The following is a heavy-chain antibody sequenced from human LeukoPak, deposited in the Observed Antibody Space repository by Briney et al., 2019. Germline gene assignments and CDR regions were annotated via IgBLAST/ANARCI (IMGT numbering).Heavy chain of an antibody. CDR3: ARANYAYVWGTCRYTHIDY. V-gene: IGHV3-23*01. D-gene: IGHD3-16*02. CDR1: GFTFGTYA. J-gene: IGHJ4*02. CDR2: IGGSGGGT. Sequence: PGGSLRLSCAASGFTFGTYAMSWVRQAPGKGLEWVSGIGGSGGGTYFADSVKGRFTISRDNSKNTLYLQMNSLRAEDTAVFYCARANYAYVWGTCRYTHIDYWGQGTLVTVSS.